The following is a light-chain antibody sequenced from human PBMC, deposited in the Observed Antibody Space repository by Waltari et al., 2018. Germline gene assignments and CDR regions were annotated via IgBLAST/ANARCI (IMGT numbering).Light chain of an antibody. CDR3: QSSDSSGTYVV. J-gene: IGLJ3*02. CDR1: ALFKQY. V-gene: IGLV3-25*03. CDR2: KDT. Sequence: SYELTQPPSMSVSPGQTARITCPGDALFKQYGSWYQQKPGQAPVLMIYKDTERPSGIPERVSGSSSGTTLTLTISGAQAEDEADYYCQSSDSSGTYVVFGGGTKLTV.